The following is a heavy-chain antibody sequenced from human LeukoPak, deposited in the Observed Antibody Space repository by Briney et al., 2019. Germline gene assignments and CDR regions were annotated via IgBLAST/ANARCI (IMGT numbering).Heavy chain of an antibody. Sequence: ASVKVSCKASGYTFTNYYTHWVRQAPGQGLEWMGWINPKSGDTNSAQKFQGRVTMTSDTSISTAYMELSRLTSDDTAVYYCARRVKAKYAFDIWGQGTMVTVSS. J-gene: IGHJ3*02. V-gene: IGHV1-2*02. CDR1: GYTFTNYY. CDR2: INPKSGDT. D-gene: IGHD1-26*01. CDR3: ARRVKAKYAFDI.